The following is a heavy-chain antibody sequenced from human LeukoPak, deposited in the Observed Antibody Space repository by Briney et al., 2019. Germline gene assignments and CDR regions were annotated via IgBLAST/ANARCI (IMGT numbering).Heavy chain of an antibody. V-gene: IGHV3-23*01. D-gene: IGHD5-18*01. CDR1: GFTFSSYW. CDR3: AKGIQLWPTLVDY. Sequence: GGSLRLSCAASGFTFSSYWMHWVRQAPGKGLEWVSAISGSGGSTYYADSVKGRFTISRDNSKNTLYLQMNSLRAEDTAVYYCAKGIQLWPTLVDYWGQGTLVTVSS. J-gene: IGHJ4*02. CDR2: ISGSGGST.